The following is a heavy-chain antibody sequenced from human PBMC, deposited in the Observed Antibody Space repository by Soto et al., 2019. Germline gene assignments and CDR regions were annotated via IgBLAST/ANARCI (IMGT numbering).Heavy chain of an antibody. J-gene: IGHJ4*02. D-gene: IGHD2-2*01. CDR3: ARVPDY. Sequence: SETLSLTCTVAGGSISSNYWSWIRQPPGKGLEWIGYIHYGGSTHSNPSLKSRVTISIDRSKNQFSLKLSSVTAADTAVYYCARVPDYWGQGILVTVSS. CDR2: IHYGGST. V-gene: IGHV4-59*12. CDR1: GGSISSNY.